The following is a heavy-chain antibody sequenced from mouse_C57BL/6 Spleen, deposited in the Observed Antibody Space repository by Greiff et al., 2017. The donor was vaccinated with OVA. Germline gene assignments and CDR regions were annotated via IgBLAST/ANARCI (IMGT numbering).Heavy chain of an antibody. J-gene: IGHJ2*01. Sequence: EVKLMESGEGLVKPGGSLKLSCAASGFTFSSYAMSWVRQTPEKRLEWVAYISSGGDYIYYADTVKGRFTISRDNARNTLYLQMSSLKSEDTAMYYCTRDIHYYGSSYDYFDYWGQGTTLTVSS. CDR1: GFTFSSYA. D-gene: IGHD1-1*01. V-gene: IGHV5-9-1*02. CDR3: TRDIHYYGSSYDYFDY. CDR2: ISSGGDYI.